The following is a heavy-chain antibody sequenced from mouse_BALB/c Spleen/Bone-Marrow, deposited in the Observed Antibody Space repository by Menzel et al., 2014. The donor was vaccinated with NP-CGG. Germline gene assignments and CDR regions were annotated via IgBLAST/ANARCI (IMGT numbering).Heavy chain of an antibody. Sequence: VKLVESGPELVKPGASVKMSCKASGYTFTDYVISWVKQRTGQGLEWIGEIYPGSGSTYYNEKFKGKATLTADKSSNTAYMQLSSLTSEDSAVYFSARCGGLRDFDYWGQGTTLTVSS. J-gene: IGHJ2*01. D-gene: IGHD2-4*01. V-gene: IGHV1-77*01. CDR1: GYTFTDYV. CDR2: IYPGSGST. CDR3: ARCGGLRDFDY.